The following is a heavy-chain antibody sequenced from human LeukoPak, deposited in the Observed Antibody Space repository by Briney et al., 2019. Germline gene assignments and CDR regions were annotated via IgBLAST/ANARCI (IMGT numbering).Heavy chain of an antibody. CDR2: ISAYNGNT. CDR1: GYTFTSYG. J-gene: IGHJ4*02. CDR3: ARARVVVAATDFDY. Sequence: ASVKVSCKASGYTFTSYGISWVRQAPGQGLEWMGWISAYNGNTNYAQKLQGRVTMTTDTSTSTAYMELRSLRSDDTAVYCCARARVVVAATDFDYWGQGTLVTVSS. V-gene: IGHV1-18*01. D-gene: IGHD2-15*01.